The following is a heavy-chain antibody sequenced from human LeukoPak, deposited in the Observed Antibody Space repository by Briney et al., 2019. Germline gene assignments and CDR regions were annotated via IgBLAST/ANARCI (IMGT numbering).Heavy chain of an antibody. V-gene: IGHV3-74*01. D-gene: IGHD3-10*01. CDR3: AKDLHYGSADY. Sequence: PGGSLRLSCAASGFIFSSYWMSWVRQAPGKGLVWVSYINPDGSNTNYADSVKGRFTISRDNAKNALYLQMNSLRAEDTAVYYCAKDLHYGSADYWGQGTLVTVSS. CDR2: INPDGSNT. CDR1: GFIFSSYW. J-gene: IGHJ4*02.